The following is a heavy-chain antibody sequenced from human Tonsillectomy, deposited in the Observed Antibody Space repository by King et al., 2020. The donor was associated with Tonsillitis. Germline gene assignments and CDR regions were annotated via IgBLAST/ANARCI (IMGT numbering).Heavy chain of an antibody. CDR2: ISYDGRTK. V-gene: IGHV3-33*05. J-gene: IGHJ4*02. Sequence: VQLVESGGGVVQSGRSLRLSCAASGFTFSTYGMHWVRQAPGKGLEWVAVISYDGRTKYSADSVMGRFTISRDNSKNTLYLQMNFLRAEDTAVYYCARDADYGGNSGFDYWGQGTLVTVSS. CDR1: GFTFSTYG. CDR3: ARDADYGGNSGFDY. D-gene: IGHD4-23*01.